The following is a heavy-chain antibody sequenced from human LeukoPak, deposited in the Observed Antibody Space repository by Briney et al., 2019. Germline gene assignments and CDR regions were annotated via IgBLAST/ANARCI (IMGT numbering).Heavy chain of an antibody. D-gene: IGHD2-15*01. Sequence: GVLRLSCTASGFTFGDYAMSWVRQAPGKGLEWVGFIRSKAYGGTTEYAAPVKGRFTISRDDSKSIAYLQMNSLKTEDTAVYYCTRVVVVLNDAFDIWGQGTMVTVSS. CDR2: IRSKAYGGTT. V-gene: IGHV3-49*04. CDR1: GFTFGDYA. CDR3: TRVVVVLNDAFDI. J-gene: IGHJ3*02.